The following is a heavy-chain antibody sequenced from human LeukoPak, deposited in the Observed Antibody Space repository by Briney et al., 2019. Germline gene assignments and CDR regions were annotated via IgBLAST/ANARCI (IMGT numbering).Heavy chain of an antibody. J-gene: IGHJ4*02. CDR3: AKYYYDSSGYYSDY. Sequence: PGGSLRLSCAASDFSFITYAMSWVRQAPGKGLEWVANIKQDGSEKYYVDSVKGRFTISRDNAKNSVYLQMNSLRAEDTAVYYCAKYYYDSSGYYSDYWGQGTLVTVSS. CDR1: DFSFITYA. D-gene: IGHD3-22*01. V-gene: IGHV3-7*03. CDR2: IKQDGSEK.